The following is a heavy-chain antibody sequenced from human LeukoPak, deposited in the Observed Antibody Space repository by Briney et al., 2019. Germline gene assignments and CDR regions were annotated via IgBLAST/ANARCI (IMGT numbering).Heavy chain of an antibody. V-gene: IGHV3-48*01. CDR2: ISSSSSTI. CDR3: ARDEIVVVITFSAFDI. D-gene: IGHD3-22*01. Sequence: PGGSLRLSCAASGFTFSSYSMNWVRQAPGKGLEWVSYISSSSSTIYYADSVKGRFTISRDNAKNSLYLQMNSLRAEDTAVYYCARDEIVVVITFSAFDIWGQGTMVTVSS. CDR1: GFTFSSYS. J-gene: IGHJ3*02.